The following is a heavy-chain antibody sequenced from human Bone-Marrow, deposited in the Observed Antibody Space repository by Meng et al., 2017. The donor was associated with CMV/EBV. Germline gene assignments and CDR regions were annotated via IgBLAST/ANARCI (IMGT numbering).Heavy chain of an antibody. V-gene: IGHV3-72*01. CDR3: AGSPYYYYGMDV. J-gene: IGHJ6*02. CDR1: GFTFGDHY. Sequence: GESLKISCAASGFTFGDHYMDWVRQAPGKGLEWLGRTRKKANSNTTEYAASVRGRFIISRDDSKNLLYLQMNSLKTEDTAVYYCAGSPYYYYGMDVWGQATTVTVSS. CDR2: TRKKANSNTT.